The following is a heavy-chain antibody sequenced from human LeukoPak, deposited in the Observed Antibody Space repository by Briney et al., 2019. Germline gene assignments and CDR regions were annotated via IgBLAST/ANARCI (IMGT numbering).Heavy chain of an antibody. CDR2: IYYSGST. V-gene: IGHV4-61*01. D-gene: IGHD4-17*01. CDR1: GGSISSSSYY. CDR3: ARGVHGDYRWYFDL. Sequence: SETLSLTCTVSGGSISSSSYYWSWIRQPPGKGLEWIGYIYYSGSTNYNPSLKSLVTISVDTSKNKFSLKLSAVTAADTAVYYCARGVHGDYRWYFDLWGRGTLVTVSS. J-gene: IGHJ2*01.